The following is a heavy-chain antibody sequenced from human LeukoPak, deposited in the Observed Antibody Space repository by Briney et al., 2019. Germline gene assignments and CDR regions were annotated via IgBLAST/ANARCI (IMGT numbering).Heavy chain of an antibody. J-gene: IGHJ4*02. V-gene: IGHV3-20*04. CDR3: AKINLKAAAGPLPVYFDY. Sequence: GGSLTLSCSASGFTFDGYGMMGLRQAPGQGLEGASCAYWYGGSTGYADSVKGRFTNSRDNAKNSLYLQMNRLKAEDTAVYYCAKINLKAAAGPLPVYFDYWGQGTLVTVSS. CDR2: AYWYGGST. D-gene: IGHD6-13*01. CDR1: GFTFDGYG.